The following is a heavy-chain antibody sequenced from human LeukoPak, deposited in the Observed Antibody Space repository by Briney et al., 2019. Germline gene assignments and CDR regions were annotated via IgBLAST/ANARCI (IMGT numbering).Heavy chain of an antibody. D-gene: IGHD6-13*01. CDR1: GFTFSSYG. V-gene: IGHV3-7*01. J-gene: IGHJ3*02. CDR2: IRQDGSNK. Sequence: GGSLRLSCAASGFTFSSYGMRWVRQAPGKGLEWVANIRQDGSNKYSADSVKGRFTISRDNSKNSLYLQMNRLRAEDTAVYYCARPEAASDAFDIWGQGRLVTVS. CDR3: ARPEAASDAFDI.